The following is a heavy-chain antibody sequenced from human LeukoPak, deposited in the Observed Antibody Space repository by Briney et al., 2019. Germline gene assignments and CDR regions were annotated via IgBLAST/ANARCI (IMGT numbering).Heavy chain of an antibody. CDR2: IKPSGGST. J-gene: IGHJ4*02. Sequence: GGSLRLSCAASGFTFTTYTMTWVRQAPGKGLGWVSSIKPSGGSTFYADSVKGRCTISRDDFKNTLYLQMDSLRAEDTAVYYFARQQLVLDSWGQGTLVTVSS. V-gene: IGHV3-23*01. D-gene: IGHD6-13*01. CDR3: ARQQLVLDS. CDR1: GFTFTTYT.